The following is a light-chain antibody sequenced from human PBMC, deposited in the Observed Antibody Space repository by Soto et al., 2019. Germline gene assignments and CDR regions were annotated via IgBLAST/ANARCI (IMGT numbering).Light chain of an antibody. Sequence: EIVMTQSPVTLSLSPGERVTLSCRASQGVSSNLAWYQQKPGQAPSLLIYGAFTRATGIPARFSGTGSGTEFTLTISSLQSEDFALYYCQQYNDWPLTFGQGTKVDI. V-gene: IGKV3-15*01. CDR3: QQYNDWPLT. CDR2: GAF. CDR1: QGVSSN. J-gene: IGKJ1*01.